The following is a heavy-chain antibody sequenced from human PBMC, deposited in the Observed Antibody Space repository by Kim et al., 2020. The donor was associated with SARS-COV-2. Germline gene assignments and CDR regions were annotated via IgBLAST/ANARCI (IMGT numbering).Heavy chain of an antibody. V-gene: IGHV3-23*01. CDR3: AKRERSAWSYIDH. CDR1: GFIFLNHD. D-gene: IGHD2-8*02. Sequence: GGSLRLSCEVSGFIFLNHDMNWVRQAPGRGPEWVSGISGSGSGTYYADSVKGRFTISKDHSKKMLYMQLNNLRVEDTAIYYCAKRERSAWSYIDHWGQGTLVTVSS. CDR2: ISGSGSGT. J-gene: IGHJ4*02.